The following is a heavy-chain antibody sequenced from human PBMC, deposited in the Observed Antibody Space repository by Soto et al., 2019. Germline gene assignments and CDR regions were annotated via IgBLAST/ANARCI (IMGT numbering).Heavy chain of an antibody. J-gene: IGHJ4*02. Sequence: PGESLTISVRCSGYSFTGYWISWVRQMPGKGLEWMGRIDPSDSYTNYSPSFQGHVTISADKSISTAYLQWSSLKASDTAMYYCASLIYDSSGYYWAPYYFDSWGQGTLVTVSS. CDR2: IDPSDSYT. CDR1: GYSFTGYW. V-gene: IGHV5-10-1*01. D-gene: IGHD3-22*01. CDR3: ASLIYDSSGYYWAPYYFDS.